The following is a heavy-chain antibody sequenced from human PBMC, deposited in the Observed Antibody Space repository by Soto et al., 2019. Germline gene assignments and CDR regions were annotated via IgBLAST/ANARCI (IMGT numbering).Heavy chain of an antibody. V-gene: IGHV1-3*01. CDR3: ARDPGTGAALRAYHFDY. Sequence: GXSAEVSFKASGYGFTTYALHWVREAPGQRLEWMGWINAGNGDTKYSEKFQGRVTITRDTSANTAYMELSSLRSEDTSVYYCARDPGTGAALRAYHFDYWGQGTLVTVSS. D-gene: IGHD1-1*01. CDR1: GYGFTTYA. J-gene: IGHJ4*02. CDR2: INAGNGDT.